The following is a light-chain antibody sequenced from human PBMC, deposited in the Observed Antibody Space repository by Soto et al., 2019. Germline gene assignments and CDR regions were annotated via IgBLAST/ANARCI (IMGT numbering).Light chain of an antibody. CDR1: SSNIGKNF. J-gene: IGLJ1*01. V-gene: IGLV1-51*02. Sequence: QSVLSQPPSVSAAPGQKVTISCSGSSSNIGKNFVSWYQQVPGTAPKLLIYENNNRLSGIPDRFSGSKSGTSATLGITGLQTGDEADYYCGTWDSSLSVYVFGTGTKVTVL. CDR3: GTWDSSLSVYV. CDR2: ENN.